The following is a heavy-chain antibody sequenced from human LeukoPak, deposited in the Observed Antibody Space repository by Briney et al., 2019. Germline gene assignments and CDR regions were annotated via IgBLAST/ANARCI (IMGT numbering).Heavy chain of an antibody. D-gene: IGHD5-24*01. Sequence: GGSLRLSCAASGFTFSSYSMNWVRQAPGKGLEWVSSISSTGSYIYYADSLKGRFTLSRDNAKNSLFLQMNSLRAEDTAVYYCARVGWLTPHPMDVWGKGTTVTVSS. CDR2: ISSTGSYI. CDR3: ARVGWLTPHPMDV. J-gene: IGHJ6*04. CDR1: GFTFSSYS. V-gene: IGHV3-21*04.